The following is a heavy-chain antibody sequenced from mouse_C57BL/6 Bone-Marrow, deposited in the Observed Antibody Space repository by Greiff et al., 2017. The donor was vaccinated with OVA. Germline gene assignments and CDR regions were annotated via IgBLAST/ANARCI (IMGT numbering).Heavy chain of an antibody. D-gene: IGHD2-4*01. CDR2: IDPADSYT. Sequence: QVQLQQPGAELVKPGASVKLSCKASGYTFTSYWMQWVKQRPGQGLEWIGEIDPADSYTNYNQKFKGKATLTVDTSSSTAYMQLSSLTSEDSAVSYCARDGYDYDEGWYFDVWGTGTTVTVSS. CDR3: ARDGYDYDEGWYFDV. V-gene: IGHV1-50*01. J-gene: IGHJ1*03. CDR1: GYTFTSYW.